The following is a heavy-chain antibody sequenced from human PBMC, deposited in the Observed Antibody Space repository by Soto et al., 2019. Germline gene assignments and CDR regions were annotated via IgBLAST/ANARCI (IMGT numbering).Heavy chain of an antibody. CDR1: GFTFNNYA. V-gene: IGHV3-23*01. Sequence: GVSLRLSCAASGFTFNNYAMNWVRQAPGRGLEWVSIISPNGDSTYYADSVEGRFTISRDNSQNTVFLQMNSLRAEDTAIYFCAKVRLTDYLRYAPHLWGQRTLVTVSS. J-gene: IGHJ3*01. CDR2: ISPNGDST. CDR3: AKVRLTDYLRYAPHL. D-gene: IGHD2-8*01.